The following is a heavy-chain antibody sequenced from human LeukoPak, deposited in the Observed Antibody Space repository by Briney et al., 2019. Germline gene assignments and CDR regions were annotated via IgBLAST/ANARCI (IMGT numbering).Heavy chain of an antibody. V-gene: IGHV3-74*01. CDR2: ISGDGSSI. CDR3: VRDGPQSSGPRGDY. Sequence: GGSLRLSCAASGFTFSRYWMYWVRQAPGKGLIFVSRISGDGSSISYADSVKGRFTISRDNAKNTLYLQMNNLRAEDTAVYYCVRDGPQSSGPRGDYWGQGILVTVSS. D-gene: IGHD3-22*01. CDR1: GFTFSRYW. J-gene: IGHJ4*02.